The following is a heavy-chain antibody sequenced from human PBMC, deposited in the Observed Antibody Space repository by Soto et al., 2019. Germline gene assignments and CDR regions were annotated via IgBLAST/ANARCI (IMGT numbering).Heavy chain of an antibody. CDR1: GGSISSSSYY. CDR2: IYYSGST. V-gene: IGHV4-39*01. D-gene: IGHD3-3*01. J-gene: IGHJ6*02. Sequence: QLQLQESGPGLVKPSETLSLTCTVSGGSISSSSYYWGWIRQPPGKGLEWIGSIYYSGSTYYNPSLKSRVTISVDTSNTQFSLKLSSVTAADTAVYYCARLRLAGYYYYGMDVWGQGTTVTVSS. CDR3: ARLRLAGYYYYGMDV.